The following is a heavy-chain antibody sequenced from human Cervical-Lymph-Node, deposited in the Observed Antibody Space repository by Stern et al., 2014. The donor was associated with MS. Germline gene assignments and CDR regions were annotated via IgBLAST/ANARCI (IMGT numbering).Heavy chain of an antibody. CDR3: ARAPSVATALQPLHYFDY. J-gene: IGHJ4*02. CDR1: GDSITSHY. V-gene: IGHV4-59*11. Sequence: QVQLQEAGPGPVKPSETLPLTCTVSGDSITSHYWSWIRQSPGKGLEWIGYISYSGSTNYNPSLKSRVTISVDKSKNQVSLKLSSVTAADTAVYYCARAPSVATALQPLHYFDYWGQGTLVTVSS. D-gene: IGHD5-18*01. CDR2: ISYSGST.